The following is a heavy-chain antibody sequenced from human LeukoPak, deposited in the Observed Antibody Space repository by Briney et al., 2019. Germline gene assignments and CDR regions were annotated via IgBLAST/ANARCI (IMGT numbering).Heavy chain of an antibody. CDR1: GFTFDDYA. D-gene: IGHD3-9*01. CDR3: ARAYDILTGKGYDY. J-gene: IGHJ4*02. CDR2: ISWNSGSI. V-gene: IGHV3-9*01. Sequence: PGGSLRLSCIASGFTFDDYAMHWVRQAPGKGLEWVSGISWNSGSIGYADSVKGRFTISRDNAKNSLHLQMNSLRAEDTAVYYCARAYDILTGKGYDYWGQGTLVTVSS.